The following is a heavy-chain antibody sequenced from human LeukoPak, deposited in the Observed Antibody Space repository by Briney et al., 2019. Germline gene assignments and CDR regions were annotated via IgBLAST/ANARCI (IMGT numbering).Heavy chain of an antibody. Sequence: GGSLRLSCAASGFTFDDYTMYWVRQAPGKGLERVSLISWDGGSTYYADSVKGRFTISRDNSKNSLYLQMNSLRAEDTALYYCAKDIARYDSERGAFDIWGQGTMVTVSS. CDR3: AKDIARYDSERGAFDI. D-gene: IGHD3-22*01. CDR1: GFTFDDYT. V-gene: IGHV3-43*01. J-gene: IGHJ3*02. CDR2: ISWDGGST.